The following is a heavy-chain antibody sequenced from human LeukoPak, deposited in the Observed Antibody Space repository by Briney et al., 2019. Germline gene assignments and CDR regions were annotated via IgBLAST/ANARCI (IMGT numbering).Heavy chain of an antibody. J-gene: IGHJ5*02. Sequence: GGSLRLSCAASGFTFSSYGMHWVRQAPGKGLEGVAVIWYDGSNKYYADSVKGRFTISRDNSKNTLYLQMNSLRAEDTAVYYCARDRKIVRYQRGTWFDPWGQGTLVTVSS. V-gene: IGHV3-33*01. CDR2: IWYDGSNK. CDR3: ARDRKIVRYQRGTWFDP. CDR1: GFTFSSYG. D-gene: IGHD3-9*01.